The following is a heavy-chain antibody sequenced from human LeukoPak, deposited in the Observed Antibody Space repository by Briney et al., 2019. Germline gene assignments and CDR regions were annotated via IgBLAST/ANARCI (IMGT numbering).Heavy chain of an antibody. V-gene: IGHV4-59*01. CDR2: IYYSGST. CDR1: GGSTSSYY. D-gene: IGHD3-22*01. J-gene: IGHJ3*02. CDR3: ARESNWYYYNSSGYRDAFDI. Sequence: PSETLSLTCTVSGGSTSSYYWSWIRQPPGKGLEWIGYIYYSGSTNYNPSLRSRVTISVDTSKNQFSLKLSSVTAADTAVYYCARESNWYYYNSSGYRDAFDIWGQGTMVTVSS.